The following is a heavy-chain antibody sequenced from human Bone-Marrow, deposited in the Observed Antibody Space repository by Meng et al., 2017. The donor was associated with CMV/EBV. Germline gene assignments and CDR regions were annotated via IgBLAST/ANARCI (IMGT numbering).Heavy chain of an antibody. V-gene: IGHV1-18*01. CDR2: ISAYNGNT. J-gene: IGHJ6*02. CDR1: GYTFTSYG. Sequence: ASVKVSCKASGYTFTSYGISWVRQAPGQGLEWMGWISAYNGNTNYAQKLQGRVTMTTDTSTSTAYTELRSLRSDDTAVYYCARVDIVVVPAALGGYYYYGMDVWGQGTTVTVSS. CDR3: ARVDIVVVPAALGGYYYYGMDV. D-gene: IGHD2-2*01.